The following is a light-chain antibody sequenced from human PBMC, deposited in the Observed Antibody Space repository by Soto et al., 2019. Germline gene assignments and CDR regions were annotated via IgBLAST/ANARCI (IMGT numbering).Light chain of an antibody. V-gene: IGKV3-20*01. CDR2: GAS. Sequence: EILWTHSPGTLSLSPGERATLSCRASQSVSSSYLAWYQQKPGQAPRLLIYGASSRATGIPDRFSGSGSGADFTLTISRLEPEDFAVYYCQQYGSSPYTLGQGTRLEI. CDR3: QQYGSSPYT. J-gene: IGKJ5*01. CDR1: QSVSSSY.